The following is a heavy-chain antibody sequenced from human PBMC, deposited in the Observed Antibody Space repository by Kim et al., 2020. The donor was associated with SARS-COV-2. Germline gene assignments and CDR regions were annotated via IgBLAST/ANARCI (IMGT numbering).Heavy chain of an antibody. Sequence: SETLSLTCTVSGGSISHYYWSWSWIRQPPGKGLEWIGYIYYSGSTYYNPSLRSRVSISVDTSKNQFSLTLSSVTAADTAVYYCASDTGSLFWGRGTLVTVSS. CDR2: IYYSGST. J-gene: IGHJ4*02. CDR3: ASDTGSLF. D-gene: IGHD6-25*01. CDR1: GGSISHYY. V-gene: IGHV4-59*01.